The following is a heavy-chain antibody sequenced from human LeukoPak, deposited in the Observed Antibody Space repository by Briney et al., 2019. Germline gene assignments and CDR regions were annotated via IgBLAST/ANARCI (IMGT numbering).Heavy chain of an antibody. CDR3: ARGVEAAAGTIYFDC. V-gene: IGHV1-69*06. J-gene: IGHJ4*02. D-gene: IGHD6-13*01. CDR1: GGTFSSYA. Sequence: GASVKVSCKASGGTFSSYAISWVRQAPGQGLEWMGGIIPIFGTANYAQKFQGRVTITADKSTSTAYMELSSLRSEDTAVYYCARGVEAAAGTIYFDCWGQGTLVTVSS. CDR2: IIPIFGTA.